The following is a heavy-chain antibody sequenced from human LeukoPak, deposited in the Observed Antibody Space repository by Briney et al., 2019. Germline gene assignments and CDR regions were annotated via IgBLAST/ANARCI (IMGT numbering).Heavy chain of an antibody. CDR1: GGSISSYY. CDR3: ARQKTGYSSSWYPYYYYYYMDV. V-gene: IGHV4-4*09. J-gene: IGHJ6*03. Sequence: PSETLSLTCTVSGGSISSYYWSWLRQPPGKGLEWIGYIYTSGSTNYNPSLKSRVTISVDTSKNQFSLKLSSVTAADTAVYYCARQKTGYSSSWYPYYYYYYMDVWGKGTTVTVSS. CDR2: IYTSGST. D-gene: IGHD6-13*01.